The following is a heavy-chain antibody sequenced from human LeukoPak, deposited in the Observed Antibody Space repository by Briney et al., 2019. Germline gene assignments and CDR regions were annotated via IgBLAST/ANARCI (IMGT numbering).Heavy chain of an antibody. CDR2: INHSGST. CDR1: GGSFSGYY. D-gene: IGHD6-13*01. CDR3: ARVGGSWSPH. J-gene: IGHJ4*02. V-gene: IGHV4-34*01. Sequence: SETLSLTCAVYGGSFSGYYWSWIRQPPGKGLEWIGEINHSGSTNYNPSLKSRVTISVDTSKNQFSLKLSSVTAADTAVYYCARVGGSWSPHWGKGTLVTVSS.